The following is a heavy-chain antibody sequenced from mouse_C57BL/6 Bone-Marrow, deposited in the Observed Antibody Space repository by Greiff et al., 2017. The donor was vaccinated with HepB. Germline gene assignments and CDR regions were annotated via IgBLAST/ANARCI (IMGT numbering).Heavy chain of an antibody. J-gene: IGHJ2*01. V-gene: IGHV3-6*01. CDR2: ISYDGSN. CDR1: GYSITSGYY. Sequence: EVQLQESGPGLVKPSQSLSLTCSVTGYSITSGYYWNWIRQFPGNKLEWMGYISYDGSNNYNPSLKNRISITRDTAKNQFFLKLNSVTTEDTATYYGARDYYGSSPGPYFDDWGQGTTLTVSS. CDR3: ARDYYGSSPGPYFDD. D-gene: IGHD1-1*01.